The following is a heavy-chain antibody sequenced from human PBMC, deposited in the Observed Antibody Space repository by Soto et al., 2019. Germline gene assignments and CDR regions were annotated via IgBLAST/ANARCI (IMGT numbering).Heavy chain of an antibody. J-gene: IGHJ5*01. D-gene: IGHD3-22*01. CDR1: RGSISSSSYY. CDR3: ARTDSSGYYGDT. Sequence: QVQLQESGPGLVKPSQTLSLTCTVSRGSISSSSYYWSWIRQHPGKGLEWIGFIYSSGSTYYNPSLKSRVTKSVDTSKNQFSLKLSSVTAADTAVYFCARTDSSGYYGDTWGQGTLVTVSS. V-gene: IGHV4-31*03. CDR2: IYSSGST.